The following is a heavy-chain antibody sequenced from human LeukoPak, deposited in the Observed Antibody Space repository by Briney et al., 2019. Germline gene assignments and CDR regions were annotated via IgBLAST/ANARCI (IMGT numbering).Heavy chain of an antibody. V-gene: IGHV3-33*01. J-gene: IGHJ4*02. CDR3: AGRVTGYSSGYVY. CDR2: LWSDGIKT. CDR1: GFTFTNYP. D-gene: IGHD5-18*01. Sequence: GGSLRLSCAASGFTFTNYPMHWVRQAPGKGLEWVAVLWSDGIKTDYADSVKGRFTISRDNSENIVYLQMNNLRAEDTAVYYCAGRVTGYSSGYVYWGQGTLVTVSS.